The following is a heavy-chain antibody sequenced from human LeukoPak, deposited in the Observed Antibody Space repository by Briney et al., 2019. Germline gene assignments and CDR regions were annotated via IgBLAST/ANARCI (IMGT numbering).Heavy chain of an antibody. CDR2: IKQDGSEK. CDR1: GFTFSSYG. D-gene: IGHD6-19*01. CDR3: ARDAVGGWANY. V-gene: IGHV3-7*01. Sequence: GGSLRLSCAASGFTFSSYGMHWVRQAPGKGLEWVANIKQDGSEKYYVDSVKGRFTISRDNAKNSLYLQMNSLRAEDTAVYYCARDAVGGWANYWGQGTLVTVSS. J-gene: IGHJ4*02.